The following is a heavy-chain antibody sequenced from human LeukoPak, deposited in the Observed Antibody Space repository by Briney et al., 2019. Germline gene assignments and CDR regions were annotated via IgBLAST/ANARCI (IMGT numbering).Heavy chain of an antibody. Sequence: SVKVSCKASGYTFTSYYMHWVRQAPGQGLEWMGGIIPIFGTANYAQKFQGRVTITTDESTSTAYMELSSLRSEDTAVYYCAREYNTIFGVTPGAFDIWGQGTMVTVSS. CDR1: GYTFTSYY. V-gene: IGHV1-69*05. CDR3: AREYNTIFGVTPGAFDI. CDR2: IIPIFGTA. J-gene: IGHJ3*02. D-gene: IGHD3-3*01.